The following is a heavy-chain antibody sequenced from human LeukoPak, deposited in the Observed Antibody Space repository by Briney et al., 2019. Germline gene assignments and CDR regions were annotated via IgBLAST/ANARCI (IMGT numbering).Heavy chain of an antibody. Sequence: GGSLRLSCVASGFTFTSYAMSWVRQAPGKGLEWISAISADGRCTYHADSVKGRFTISRGISKNTLYLQMNSLRAEDTAVYYCAKVAGSSGYYPDFWGQGTLVTVSS. CDR2: ISADGRCT. CDR3: AKVAGSSGYYPDF. CDR1: GFTFTSYA. D-gene: IGHD3-22*01. V-gene: IGHV3-23*01. J-gene: IGHJ4*02.